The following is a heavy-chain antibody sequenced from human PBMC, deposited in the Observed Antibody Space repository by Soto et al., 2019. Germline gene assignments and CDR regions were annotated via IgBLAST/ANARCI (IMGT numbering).Heavy chain of an antibody. V-gene: IGHV1-69*08. CDR2: IIPILGIA. CDR3: AGDRGVRRYYGMDV. D-gene: IGHD3-10*01. CDR1: GGTFSSYT. Sequence: QVQLVQSGAEVKKPGSSVKVSCKASGGTFSSYTISWVRQAPGQGLEWMGRIIPILGIANYAQKFQGRVTITADKSTSTDYMELSSLGSEDTAVYCCAGDRGVRRYYGMDVWGQGTTVTVSS. J-gene: IGHJ6*02.